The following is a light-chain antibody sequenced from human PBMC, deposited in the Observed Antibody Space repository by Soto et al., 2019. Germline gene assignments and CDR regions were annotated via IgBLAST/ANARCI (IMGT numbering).Light chain of an antibody. CDR3: QQYDDWPET. Sequence: EKVMTQSPATLSVSPGERATLSCRASQSVSSNLAWYQQKPGQAPRLLIYDASTRATGIPARFSGSGSGTEFTLTIGSLQSEDLAVYYCQQYDDWPETFGQGTKV. J-gene: IGKJ1*01. V-gene: IGKV3-15*01. CDR2: DAS. CDR1: QSVSSN.